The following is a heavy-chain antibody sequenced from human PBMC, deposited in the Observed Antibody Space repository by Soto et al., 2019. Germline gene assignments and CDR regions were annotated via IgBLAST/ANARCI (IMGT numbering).Heavy chain of an antibody. CDR3: AKIGTYLRMDV. D-gene: IGHD3-10*01. CDR2: ISSGSGTT. V-gene: IGHV3-48*01. Sequence: EVQLVESGGGLVQPGGSLRLSCAVSGFTFSSYSMNWVRQAPGKGLEWVSYISSGSGTTYYADSVKGRFSISRDNANNSLYLQMNSLRVEYTAVYYCAKIGTYLRMDVWGQGTTVTVSS. CDR1: GFTFSSYS. J-gene: IGHJ6*02.